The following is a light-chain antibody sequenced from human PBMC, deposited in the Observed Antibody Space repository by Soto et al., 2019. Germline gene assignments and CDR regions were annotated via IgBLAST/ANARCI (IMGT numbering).Light chain of an antibody. CDR2: DVS. V-gene: IGLV2-14*03. CDR3: SSYTRSTSYV. J-gene: IGLJ1*01. Sequence: SALTQPASVSGSPGQSITISCTGTSSDVGGYNYVSWYQQHPGKAPKLVIYDVSNRPSGVSNRFSGSKSGDTASLTISGLQAEDEADYYCSSYTRSTSYVFGTGTKLTVL. CDR1: SSDVGGYNY.